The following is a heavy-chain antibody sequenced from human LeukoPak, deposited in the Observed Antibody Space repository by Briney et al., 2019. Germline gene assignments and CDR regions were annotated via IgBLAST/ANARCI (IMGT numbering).Heavy chain of an antibody. Sequence: GGSLRLSCAASGFTFSSYAMSWVRQAPGRVQGWGSTISGSGGSTYYADSVKGRFTISRDNSKNTLYLQMNSLRAEDTAVYYCAKGSLVGATEYFDYWGQGTLVTVSS. CDR3: AKGSLVGATEYFDY. CDR2: ISGSGGST. D-gene: IGHD1-26*01. V-gene: IGHV3-23*01. J-gene: IGHJ4*02. CDR1: GFTFSSYA.